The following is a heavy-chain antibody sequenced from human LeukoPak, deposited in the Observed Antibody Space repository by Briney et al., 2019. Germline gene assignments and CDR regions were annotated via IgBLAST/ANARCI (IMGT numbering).Heavy chain of an antibody. CDR1: GDSISSYY. CDR2: IYTSGST. V-gene: IGHV4-4*07. CDR3: ARAGDNCSGGTCYRWFEP. Sequence: PSETLSLTCTASGDSISSYYWSWFRQPAGKGLEWIGRIYTSGSTSYNPSLKSRVTMSVDTSKNQFSLNLRSVTAADTAVYYCARAGDNCSGGTCYRWFEPWGQGILVTVSS. D-gene: IGHD2-15*01. J-gene: IGHJ5*02.